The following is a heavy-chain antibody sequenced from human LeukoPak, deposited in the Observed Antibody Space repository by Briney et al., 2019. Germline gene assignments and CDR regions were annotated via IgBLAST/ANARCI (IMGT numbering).Heavy chain of an antibody. CDR1: GGSLSRYY. D-gene: IGHD7-27*01. J-gene: IGHJ4*02. CDR2: VYSSVST. V-gene: IGHV4-59*01. Sequence: SETLSLTCTVSGGSLSRYYWFWIRQSPGKGPEWIGYVYSSVSTNYNPSLKSRVTISIDTSENQFSLKLTSMTAADTVVYYCARGSYGDPIDNWGQGILVTVSS. CDR3: ARGSYGDPIDN.